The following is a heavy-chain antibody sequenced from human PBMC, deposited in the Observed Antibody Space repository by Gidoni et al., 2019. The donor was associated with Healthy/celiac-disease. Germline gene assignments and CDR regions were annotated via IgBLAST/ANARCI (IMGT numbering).Heavy chain of an antibody. V-gene: IGHV4-34*01. CDR1: GGSFSGYY. Sequence: QVQLQQWGAGLLKPSETLSLTCAVYGGSFSGYYWSWIRQPPGKGLEWIGEINHSGSTNYNPSLKSRVTISVDTSKNQFSLKLSSVTAADTAVYYCARGFTIFGVVIWRYFDLWGRGTLVTVSS. D-gene: IGHD3-3*01. CDR3: ARGFTIFGVVIWRYFDL. CDR2: INHSGST. J-gene: IGHJ2*01.